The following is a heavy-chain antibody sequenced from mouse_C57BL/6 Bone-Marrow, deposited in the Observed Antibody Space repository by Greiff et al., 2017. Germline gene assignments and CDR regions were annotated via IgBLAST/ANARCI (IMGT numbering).Heavy chain of an antibody. D-gene: IGHD2-12*01. CDR3: ARSYYSRDY. V-gene: IGHV1-55*01. CDR1: GYTFTSYW. J-gene: IGHJ2*01. CDR2: IYPGSGST. Sequence: VQLQQPGAELVKPGASVKMSCKASGYTFTSYWITWVKQRPGQGLEWIGDIYPGSGSTNYNEKFKSKATLTVDTSSSTAYMQLSSLTSEDAAVYYWARSYYSRDYWGESTTLTVSS.